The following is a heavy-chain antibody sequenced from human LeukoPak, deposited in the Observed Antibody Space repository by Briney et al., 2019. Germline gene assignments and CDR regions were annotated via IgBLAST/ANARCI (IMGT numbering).Heavy chain of an antibody. D-gene: IGHD3-22*01. Sequence: GGSLRLSCAASGFTFSDYWMSWVRQAPGKGLEWVANIKQDGSEKHYVDSLRGRLTISRDNAKNSLDLQMNSLRAEDTAVYFCARDLYYFDSSGYYASDLRGEGTLVTVSS. CDR2: IKQDGSEK. V-gene: IGHV3-7*01. CDR3: ARDLYYFDSSGYYASDL. CDR1: GFTFSDYW. J-gene: IGHJ5*02.